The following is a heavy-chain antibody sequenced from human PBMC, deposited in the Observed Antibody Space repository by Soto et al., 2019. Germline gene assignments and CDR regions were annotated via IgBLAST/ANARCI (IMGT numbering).Heavy chain of an antibody. V-gene: IGHV3-21*01. D-gene: IGHD3-3*01. Sequence: GGPLRPFCPASGFTFSSYRMNWVRQTPGKGLEWVSSISGSSSNMYYADSVKGRFTISRDNAKNSVYLQMNSLRDEDTAVYYCAKDPNYDFWSGYSGSGWFDPWGQGTRVTVS. CDR3: AKDPNYDFWSGYSGSGWFDP. CDR1: GFTFSSYR. J-gene: IGHJ5*02. CDR2: ISGSSSNM.